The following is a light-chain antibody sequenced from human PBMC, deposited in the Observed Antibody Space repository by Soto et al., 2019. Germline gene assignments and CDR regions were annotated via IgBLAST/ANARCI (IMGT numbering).Light chain of an antibody. CDR3: QQSNSFPYT. Sequence: DLQMTQSPSSVSASVGGRVTITCRASQGIRSFLAWYQQKPGKAPKVLIYAASVLQGGVPSRFSGSGSGTDFTLTISSLQPEDFATDYCQQSNSFPYTFGQGTKLEIK. V-gene: IGKV1-12*01. J-gene: IGKJ2*01. CDR2: AAS. CDR1: QGIRSF.